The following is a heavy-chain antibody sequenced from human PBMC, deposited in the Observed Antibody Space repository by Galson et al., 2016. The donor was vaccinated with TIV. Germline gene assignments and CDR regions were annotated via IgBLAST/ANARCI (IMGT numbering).Heavy chain of an antibody. V-gene: IGHV7-4-1*02. CDR2: INTRNGNP. CDR3: ARSGGYSYYFYYMDV. D-gene: IGHD5-12*01. Sequence: SVKVSCKASGYSLTSSAMNWVRQAPGQGLEWMGWINTRNGNPTYAQGFTGRFVFSLDASVSTAYLQINSLKPEDTAVYYCARSGGYSYYFYYMDVWAKGTTVTVSS. CDR1: GYSLTSSA. J-gene: IGHJ6*03.